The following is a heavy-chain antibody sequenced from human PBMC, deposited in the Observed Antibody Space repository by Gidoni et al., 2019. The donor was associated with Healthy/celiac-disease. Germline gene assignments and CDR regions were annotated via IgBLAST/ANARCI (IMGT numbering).Heavy chain of an antibody. CDR2: ISGSGGST. J-gene: IGHJ3*02. V-gene: IGHV3-23*01. CDR3: AKDIDYDILTGYSKGDAFDI. Sequence: EVQLLESGGGLVQPGGSLRLSCPASGFTFSRFAMSWVRQAPGKGLEWVSAISGSGGSTYYADSVKGRFTISRDNSKNTLYLQMNSLRAEDTAVYYCAKDIDYDILTGYSKGDAFDIWGQGTMVTVSS. D-gene: IGHD3-9*01. CDR1: GFTFSRFA.